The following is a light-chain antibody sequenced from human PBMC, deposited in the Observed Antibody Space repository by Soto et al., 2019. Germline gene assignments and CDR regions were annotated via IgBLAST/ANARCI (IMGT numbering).Light chain of an antibody. J-gene: IGKJ5*01. Sequence: EIVMTQSPATLSVSPLERASLSFMASQSAGNFLAWYQQKPGQAPRLLIYYISTRATGIPARFSGSGSGTEFTLTINSLQSEDSAVYYCQQHNQWPITFGQGTRLEIK. CDR3: QQHNQWPIT. CDR1: QSAGNF. V-gene: IGKV3D-15*01. CDR2: YIS.